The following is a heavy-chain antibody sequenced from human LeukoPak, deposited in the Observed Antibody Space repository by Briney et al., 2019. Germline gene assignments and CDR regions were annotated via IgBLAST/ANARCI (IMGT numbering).Heavy chain of an antibody. CDR1: EFTFSSYA. D-gene: IGHD4-17*01. Sequence: GGSLRLSCAASEFTFSSYAMTWVRQAPGKGLEWVSAISAGSSSIFYADSVKGRFTISRDNSKNTLYLQMNSLRAEDTAVYYCAKDLFGTVTNTVGMDVWGQGTTVTVSS. CDR2: ISAGSSSI. J-gene: IGHJ6*02. V-gene: IGHV3-23*01. CDR3: AKDLFGTVTNTVGMDV.